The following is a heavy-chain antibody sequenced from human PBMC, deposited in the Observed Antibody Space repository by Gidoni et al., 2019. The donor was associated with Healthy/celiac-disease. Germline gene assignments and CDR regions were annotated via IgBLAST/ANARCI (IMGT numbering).Heavy chain of an antibody. Sequence: QLQLQESGPGLVKPSATLSLTCTVSGGSISSSSYYWGWIRQPPGKGLEWIGSIYYSGSTYYNPSLKSRVTISVDTSKNQFSLKLSSVTAADTAVYYCARRGYSSGWDVHWYFDLWGRGTLVTVSS. J-gene: IGHJ2*01. V-gene: IGHV4-39*01. CDR3: ARRGYSSGWDVHWYFDL. D-gene: IGHD6-19*01. CDR2: IYYSGST. CDR1: GGSISSSSYY.